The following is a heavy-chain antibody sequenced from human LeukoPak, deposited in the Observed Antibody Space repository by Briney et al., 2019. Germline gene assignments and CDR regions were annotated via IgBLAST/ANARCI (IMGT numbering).Heavy chain of an antibody. CDR1: GFSISTYY. D-gene: IGHD4-23*01. V-gene: IGHV4-4*07. CDR2: IHSSGNT. Sequence: SETLSLTCTVSGFSISTYYWSWFRQPAGKGLEWIGRIHSSGNTNYNPSLQSRVSLSIDTSQNQFSLKLTSLTAADTAVYFCARDVGKAYWGQGLLAIVSS. CDR3: ARDVGKAY. J-gene: IGHJ4*02.